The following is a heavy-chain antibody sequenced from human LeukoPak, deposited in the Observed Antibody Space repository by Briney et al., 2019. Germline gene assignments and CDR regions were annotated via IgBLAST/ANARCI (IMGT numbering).Heavy chain of an antibody. CDR3: ARGSATVTANWFDP. J-gene: IGHJ5*02. CDR2: ISAYNDNT. D-gene: IGHD4-17*01. Sequence: ASVKVSCRASGYTFTTYAISWVRQAPGQGLEWMGWISAYNDNTNYAQKLQGRVTMTTDTSTSTAYMELRSLRSDDTAVYYYARGSATVTANWFDPWGQGTLVTVSS. CDR1: GYTFTTYA. V-gene: IGHV1-18*01.